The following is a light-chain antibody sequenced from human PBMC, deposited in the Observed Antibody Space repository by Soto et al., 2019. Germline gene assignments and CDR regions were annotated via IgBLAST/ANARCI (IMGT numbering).Light chain of an antibody. CDR2: ENN. V-gene: IGLV1-51*02. CDR1: SSDIGNNY. J-gene: IGLJ1*01. CDR3: GTWDSSLSXGV. Sequence: QSALTQPPSVSAAPGQKVTISCSGSSSDIGNNYVSWYQQLPGTAPKLLIYENNKRPSGIPDRFSGSKSGTSATLGITGLQTGDEADYYCGTWDSSLSXGVFGTGTKVTVL.